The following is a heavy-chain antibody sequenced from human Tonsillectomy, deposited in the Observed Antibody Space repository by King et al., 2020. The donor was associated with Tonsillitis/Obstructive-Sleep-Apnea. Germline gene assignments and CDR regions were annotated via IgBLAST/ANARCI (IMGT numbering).Heavy chain of an antibody. V-gene: IGHV3-23*04. CDR2: ISGSGGST. Sequence: VQLVESGGGLVQPGGSLRLSCAASGFTFSSYAMSWVRQAPGKGLEWVSAISGSGGSTYYADSVKGRFTISRDNSKKTLYLQMNSLRAEDTAVYYCAKGASTVPTRTKYYYYYMDVWGKGTTVTVSS. J-gene: IGHJ6*03. CDR3: AKGASTVPTRTKYYYYYMDV. D-gene: IGHD4-11*01. CDR1: GFTFSSYA.